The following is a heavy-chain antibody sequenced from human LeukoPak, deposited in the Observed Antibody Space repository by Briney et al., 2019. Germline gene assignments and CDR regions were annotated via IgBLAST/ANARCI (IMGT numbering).Heavy chain of an antibody. CDR3: AKDPTDSSSWYGAPDY. V-gene: IGHV3-9*01. D-gene: IGHD6-13*01. J-gene: IGHJ4*02. CDR2: ISWNSGSI. CDR1: GFTFDDYA. Sequence: PGGSLRLSCAASGFTFDDYAMHWVRQAPGKGLEWVSGISWNSGSIGYADSVKGRFTISRDNAKNSLYLQMNSLRAEDTALYYCAKDPTDSSSWYGAPDYWGQGTLVTVSS.